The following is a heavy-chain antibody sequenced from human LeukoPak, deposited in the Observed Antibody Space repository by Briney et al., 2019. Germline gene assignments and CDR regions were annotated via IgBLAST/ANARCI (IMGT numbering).Heavy chain of an antibody. Sequence: PGGSLRLSCAASGFTFSHSAMSWVRQAPGKGLEWISTISGSGSDTNYADSVRGRLIISRDNSKNTLFLQMNSLRAADTAVYYCASGKNSSGYSDDYYYYYYMDVWGKGTTVTISS. J-gene: IGHJ6*03. D-gene: IGHD3-22*01. V-gene: IGHV3-23*01. CDR3: ASGKNSSGYSDDYYYYYYMDV. CDR2: ISGSGSDT. CDR1: GFTFSHSA.